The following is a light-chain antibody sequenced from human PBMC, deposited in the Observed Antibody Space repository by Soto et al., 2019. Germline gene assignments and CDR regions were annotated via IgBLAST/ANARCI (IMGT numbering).Light chain of an antibody. CDR1: QVIGKY. V-gene: IGKV1-27*01. CDR2: AAS. CDR3: QRYNAAPFT. Sequence: DIQMTQSPSSLSASVQDSVTITCRASQVIGKYLAWYQQKPGKVPKLRIQAASTLQSGVPYRFSGSGSGTDFTLTINNLQPEDVATYYCQRYNAAPFTFGPGTKVDIK. J-gene: IGKJ3*01.